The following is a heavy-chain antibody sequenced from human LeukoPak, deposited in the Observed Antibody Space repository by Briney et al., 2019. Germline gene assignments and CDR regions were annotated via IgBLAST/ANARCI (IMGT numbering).Heavy chain of an antibody. D-gene: IGHD3-10*01. V-gene: IGHV1-46*01. J-gene: IGHJ6*02. Sequence: ASVKVSCKASGYTFTSYYMHWVRPAPGQGLEWMGIINPSGGSTSYAQKFQGRVTMTRDTSTSTVYMELSSLRSEDTAVYYCARDIGESNIIDYYYGMDVWGQGTTVTVSS. CDR2: INPSGGST. CDR1: GYTFTSYY. CDR3: ARDIGESNIIDYYYGMDV.